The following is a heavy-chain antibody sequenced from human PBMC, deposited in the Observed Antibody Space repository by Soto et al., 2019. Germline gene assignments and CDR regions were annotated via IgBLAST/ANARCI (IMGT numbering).Heavy chain of an antibody. CDR3: ARDSGWFGEFYYYYAGMDV. CDR2: IFYSGTT. V-gene: IGHV4-30-4*01. D-gene: IGHD3-10*01. Sequence: QVQLQESGPGLVKPSQTLSLTCTVAGGSIRSGNYYWSWIRQPPGKGLEWIGYIFYSGTTYYNPSIKSRVIISVNTSNTQFSLKVTSVTAADTAVYYCARDSGWFGEFYYYYAGMDVWGQGTTVTVSS. J-gene: IGHJ6*02. CDR1: GGSIRSGNYY.